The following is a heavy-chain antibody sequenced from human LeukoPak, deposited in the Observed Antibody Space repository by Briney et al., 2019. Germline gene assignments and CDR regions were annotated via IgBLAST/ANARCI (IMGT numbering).Heavy chain of an antibody. CDR2: IYSGGST. J-gene: IGHJ4*02. V-gene: IGHV3-66*01. CDR3: ARDGGGGRYYDSLPPL. D-gene: IGHD3-22*01. CDR1: GFTVGTNY. Sequence: GGSLRLSCAASGFTVGTNYMSWVRQAPGKGLEWVSIIYSGGSTYYADSVKGRFTISRDNSKNSLYLQMNSLRAEDTAVYYCARDGGGGRYYDSLPPLWGQGTLVTVSS.